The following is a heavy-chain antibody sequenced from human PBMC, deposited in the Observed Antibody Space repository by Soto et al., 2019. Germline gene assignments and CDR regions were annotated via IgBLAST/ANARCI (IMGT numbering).Heavy chain of an antibody. CDR1: GFTFTSSA. CDR2: IVVGSGNT. CDR3: AATGPNVLRFLEWLQDYYYGMDV. V-gene: IGHV1-58*01. Sequence: SVKVSCKASGFTFTSSAVQWVRQARGQRLEWIGWIVVGSGNTNYAQKFQERVTITRDMSTSTAYMELSSLRSEDTAVYYCAATGPNVLRFLEWLQDYYYGMDVWGQGTTVTVSS. D-gene: IGHD3-3*01. J-gene: IGHJ6*02.